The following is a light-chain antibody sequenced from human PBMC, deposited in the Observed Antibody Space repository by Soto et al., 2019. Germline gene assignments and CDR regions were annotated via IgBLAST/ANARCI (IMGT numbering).Light chain of an antibody. CDR3: QTWDTGIGV. V-gene: IGLV4-69*01. CDR1: SGHSNYA. CDR2: LNSDGSH. J-gene: IGLJ3*02. Sequence: QTVVTQSPSASASLGASVKLTCTLSSGHSNYAITWHQQQPEKGPRFLMKLNSDGSHNKGDGIPDRFSGSSSGAERYLTISSLQSEDEADYYCQTWDTGIGVFGGGTKLTVL.